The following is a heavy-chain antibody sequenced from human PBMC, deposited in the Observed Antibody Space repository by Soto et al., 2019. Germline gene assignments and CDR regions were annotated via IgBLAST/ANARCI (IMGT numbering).Heavy chain of an antibody. J-gene: IGHJ6*02. V-gene: IGHV1-69*06. Sequence: QVQLVQSGAEVKKPGSSVKVSCKTSGGTFSSYAISWVRQAPGQGLEWMGGIIPFLGTANYAQKFQGRVTITADKSTSTAYMELSSLRWEDTAVHYCARVDHCSGGSCYSYYGMDVWGQGTTVTVSS. CDR2: IIPFLGTA. CDR3: ARVDHCSGGSCYSYYGMDV. CDR1: GGTFSSYA. D-gene: IGHD2-15*01.